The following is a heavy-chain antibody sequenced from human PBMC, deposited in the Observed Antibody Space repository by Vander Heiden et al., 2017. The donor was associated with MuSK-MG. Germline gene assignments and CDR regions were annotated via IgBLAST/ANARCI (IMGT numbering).Heavy chain of an antibody. J-gene: IGHJ4*02. Sequence: EVQLLESGGGLVQAVGSLRLSCAASGFTFSSYAMSWVRQGPGRGLEWVSGIGGTTRTTYDADSVKGRFTISRDNSKNTLYLQMSSLRAEDTAVYYCAKSPRPAGDFDSWGQGTLVSVSS. CDR2: IGGTTRTT. D-gene: IGHD2-2*01. CDR3: AKSPRPAGDFDS. CDR1: GFTFSSYA. V-gene: IGHV3-23*01.